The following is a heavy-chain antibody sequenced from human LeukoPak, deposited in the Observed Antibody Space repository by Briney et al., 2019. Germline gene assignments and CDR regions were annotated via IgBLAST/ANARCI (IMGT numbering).Heavy chain of an antibody. D-gene: IGHD1-26*01. V-gene: IGHV3-74*01. J-gene: IGHJ4*02. CDR1: GFTFSSYW. CDR3: AAMGSLHQAFDY. CDR2: INSDGSST. Sequence: SGGSLRLSCAASGFTFSSYWMHLVRQAPGKGLVWVSRINSDGSSTSYADSVKGRFTISRDNAKNTLYLQMNSLRAEDTAVYYCAAMGSLHQAFDYWGQGTLATVSS.